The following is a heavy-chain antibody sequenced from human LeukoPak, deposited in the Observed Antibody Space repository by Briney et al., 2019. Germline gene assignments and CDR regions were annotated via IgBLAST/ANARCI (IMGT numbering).Heavy chain of an antibody. J-gene: IGHJ6*02. V-gene: IGHV3-43*02. D-gene: IGHD6-19*01. CDR2: ISGDGGST. CDR1: GFTFDDYA. CDR3: AKDGGPGSGWYGRYYYGMNV. Sequence: PGGSLRLSCAASGFTFDDYAMHWVRQAPGKGLEWVSLISGDGGSTYYADSVKGRFTISRDNSKNSLYLQMNSLRTEDTALCYCAKDGGPGSGWYGRYYYGMNVWGQGTTVTVSS.